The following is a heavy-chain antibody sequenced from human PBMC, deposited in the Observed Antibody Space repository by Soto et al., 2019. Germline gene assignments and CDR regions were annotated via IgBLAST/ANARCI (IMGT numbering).Heavy chain of an antibody. D-gene: IGHD4-4*01. J-gene: IGHJ4*02. CDR1: GFTFSSYA. V-gene: IGHV3-23*01. Sequence: EVQLLESGGGLVQPGGSLRLSCAASGFTFSSYAMSWVRQAPGKGLVWVSAISGSGGSTYYADSVKGRFTISRDNSKNALYLQMNSLRAEDTAVYYCEKWSPFRQYYFDYWGQGTLVTVSS. CDR3: EKWSPFRQYYFDY. CDR2: ISGSGGST.